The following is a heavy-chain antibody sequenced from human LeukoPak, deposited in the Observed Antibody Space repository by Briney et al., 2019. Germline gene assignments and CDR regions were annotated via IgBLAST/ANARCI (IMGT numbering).Heavy chain of an antibody. CDR1: GFTFSSYE. D-gene: IGHD6-19*01. J-gene: IGHJ4*02. V-gene: IGHV3-48*03. Sequence: GGSLRLSCAASGFTFSSYEMNWVRQAPGKGLEWVSYISSSGSTIYYADSVKGRFTISRDNAKNSLYLQMNCLRAEDTAVYYCARGYSSGWYWLDYWGQGILVTVSS. CDR3: ARGYSSGWYWLDY. CDR2: ISSSGSTI.